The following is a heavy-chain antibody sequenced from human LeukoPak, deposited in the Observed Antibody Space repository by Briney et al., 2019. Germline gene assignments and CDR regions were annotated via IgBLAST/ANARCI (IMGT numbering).Heavy chain of an antibody. CDR3: ARHRPRIAAAGFLLEL. Sequence: SETLSLTCTVSGGSISSYYWSWIRQPPGKGLEWIGYIYYSGSTNYNPSLKSRVTISVDTSKNQFSLKLSSVTAADTAVYYCARHRPRIAAAGFLLELWGQGTLVTVSS. CDR1: GGSISSYY. V-gene: IGHV4-59*08. CDR2: IYYSGST. D-gene: IGHD6-13*01. J-gene: IGHJ5*02.